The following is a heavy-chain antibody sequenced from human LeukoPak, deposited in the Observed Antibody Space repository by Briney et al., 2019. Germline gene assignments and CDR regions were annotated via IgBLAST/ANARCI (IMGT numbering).Heavy chain of an antibody. Sequence: GGSLRLSCAAAGITVSSNYMSLVRQAPGKGLEWVSVIYSGGSTYYADSVKGRFTISRGNSKNTLYLQMNSLRAEDTAVYYCARVDTAMAGYFDYWGQGTLVTVSS. J-gene: IGHJ4*02. CDR3: ARVDTAMAGYFDY. CDR1: GITVSSNY. CDR2: IYSGGST. V-gene: IGHV3-66*01. D-gene: IGHD5-18*01.